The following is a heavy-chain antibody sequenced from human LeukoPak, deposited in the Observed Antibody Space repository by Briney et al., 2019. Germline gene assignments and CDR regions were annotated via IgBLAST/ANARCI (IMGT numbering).Heavy chain of an antibody. CDR1: GGSISSYY. V-gene: IGHV4-59*01. J-gene: IGHJ6*02. Sequence: SETLSLTCTVSGGSISSYYWSWIRQPPGKGLEWIGYINYSGSTNYNPSLKSRVTISVDTSKNQVSLKLSSVTAADTAVYYCARDRSWGSGYNYGMDVWGQGTTVIVSS. CDR3: ARDRSWGSGYNYGMDV. D-gene: IGHD2-15*01. CDR2: INYSGST.